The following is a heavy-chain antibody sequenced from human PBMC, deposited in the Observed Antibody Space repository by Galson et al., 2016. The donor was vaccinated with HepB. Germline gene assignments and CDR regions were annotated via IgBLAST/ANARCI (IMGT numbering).Heavy chain of an antibody. CDR1: GGSISNYY. Sequence: LSLTCTVSGGSISNYYWNWIRQPPGKGLEWIGYVYYTGYTNYNPSLKSRVSISVDTSNNQFSLKLNSVTAADTVVYFCARDSRYNWDYGAFDIWGQGTVVTVYS. D-gene: IGHD1-7*01. J-gene: IGHJ3*02. CDR2: VYYTGYT. V-gene: IGHV4-59*01. CDR3: ARDSRYNWDYGAFDI.